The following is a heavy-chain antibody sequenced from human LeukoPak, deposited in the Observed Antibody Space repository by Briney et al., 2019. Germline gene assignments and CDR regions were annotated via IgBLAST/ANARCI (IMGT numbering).Heavy chain of an antibody. CDR3: ARDGHATVAVNYDY. CDR2: IKQDGSDK. Sequence: GGSLRLSCAVSGFTFSTYWMSWVRQAPGKGLEWVANIKQDGSDKYYVDSVKGRLTISRDNAKNSLYLEMNSLRVEDTAVYYCARDGHATVAVNYDYWGQGTLVTVSS. CDR1: GFTFSTYW. D-gene: IGHD6-19*01. J-gene: IGHJ4*02. V-gene: IGHV3-7*01.